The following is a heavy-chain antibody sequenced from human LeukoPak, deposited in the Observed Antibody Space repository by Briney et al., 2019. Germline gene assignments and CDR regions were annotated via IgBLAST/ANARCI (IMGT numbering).Heavy chain of an antibody. Sequence: PGGSLRLSCAASGFTFSNYAMNWVRQAPGKGPEWVSGISGSGDTTYYADSVKGRFTISRDNSKNTLYLQMNSLGAEDTAVYYCAKGSDSGMVIAGPEYFQHWGQGTLVTVSS. CDR1: GFTFSNYA. J-gene: IGHJ1*01. CDR3: AKGSDSGMVIAGPEYFQH. D-gene: IGHD2-21*01. CDR2: ISGSGDTT. V-gene: IGHV3-23*01.